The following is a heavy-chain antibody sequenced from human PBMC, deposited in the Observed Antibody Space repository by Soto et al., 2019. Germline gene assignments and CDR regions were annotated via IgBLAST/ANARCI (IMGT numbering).Heavy chain of an antibody. D-gene: IGHD4-17*01. CDR3: ARRRASDYGGNHHPYYFDR. CDR1: GASIITDNYF. Sequence: PSETLSLTCTVSGASIITDNYFWVWIRQSPRRGLELIGSISYSGRTYDNPSLQSRVTISIDASKNQLSLKLTSVTTADTAVYYCARRRASDYGGNHHPYYFDRWGQGALVTVSS. J-gene: IGHJ4*02. CDR2: ISYSGRT. V-gene: IGHV4-39*01.